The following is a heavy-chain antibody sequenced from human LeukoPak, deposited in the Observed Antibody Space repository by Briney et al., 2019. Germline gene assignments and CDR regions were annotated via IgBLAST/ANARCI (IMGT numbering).Heavy chain of an antibody. V-gene: IGHV4-34*01. J-gene: IGHJ2*01. Sequence: SETLSLTCAVYGGSFSGYYWSWIRQPPGKGLERIGEINHSGSTNYNPSLKSRVTISVDTSKNQFSLKLSSVTAADTAVYYCARGRGHGSGSYYNPRYWYFDLWGRGTLVTVSP. CDR1: GGSFSGYY. CDR3: ARGRGHGSGSYYNPRYWYFDL. D-gene: IGHD3-10*01. CDR2: INHSGST.